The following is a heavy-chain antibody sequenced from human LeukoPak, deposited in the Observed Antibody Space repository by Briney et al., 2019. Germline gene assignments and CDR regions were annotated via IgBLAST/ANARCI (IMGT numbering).Heavy chain of an antibody. Sequence: SETLSLTCTVSGYSISSGYCWGWIRPPPGKGLEWIGSIYHSGSTYYNPSLKSRVTISVDTSKNQFSLKLSSVTAADTAVYYCARVLPYCSGGSCYWFDPWGQGTLVTVSS. J-gene: IGHJ5*02. CDR3: ARVLPYCSGGSCYWFDP. D-gene: IGHD2-15*01. CDR2: IYHSGST. V-gene: IGHV4-38-2*02. CDR1: GYSISSGYC.